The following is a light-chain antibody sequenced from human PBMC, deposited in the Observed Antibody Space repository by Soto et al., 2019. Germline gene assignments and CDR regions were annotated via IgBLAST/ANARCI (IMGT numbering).Light chain of an antibody. CDR1: SSDIGGSNS. J-gene: IGLJ3*02. Sequence: QAVVTQPASVSGSPGQTIIMSCTGTSSDIGGSNSVSWYQQHPDKAPKLILFDVSHRPSKIPDRFSGSKSGNTASLTISGLQADDEADYYCSSYSTSGTLVVFGGGTQLTVL. V-gene: IGLV2-14*01. CDR3: SSYSTSGTLVV. CDR2: DVS.